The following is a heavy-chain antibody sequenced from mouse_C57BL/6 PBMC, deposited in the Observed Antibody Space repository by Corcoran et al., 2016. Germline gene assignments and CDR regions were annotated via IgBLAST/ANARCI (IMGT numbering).Heavy chain of an antibody. CDR3: ANYYYGSSPFAY. Sequence: EVQLQQSGPELVKPGASVKISCKASGYTFTDYYMNWVKQSHGKSLEWIGDINPNNGGTSYNQKFKGKATLTVDKSSSTAYMELRSLTSEDSAVYYCANYYYGSSPFAYWGQGTLVTVSA. V-gene: IGHV1-26*01. CDR2: INPNNGGT. J-gene: IGHJ3*01. CDR1: GYTFTDYY. D-gene: IGHD1-1*01.